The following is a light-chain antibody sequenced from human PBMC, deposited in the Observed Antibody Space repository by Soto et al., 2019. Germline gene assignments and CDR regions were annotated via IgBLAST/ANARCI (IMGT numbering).Light chain of an antibody. CDR1: SSDVGAYIF. V-gene: IGLV2-8*01. CDR2: DVN. J-gene: IGLJ1*01. Sequence: QSVLTQPPSASGSPGQSVTISCTGTSSDVGAYIFVSWYQQHPGKAPKLMVYDVNRRPQGVPDRFFGSKSGNTASLTVSGLQAEDEADYYCVSFAGGTDVFGTGNKLPGL. CDR3: VSFAGGTDV.